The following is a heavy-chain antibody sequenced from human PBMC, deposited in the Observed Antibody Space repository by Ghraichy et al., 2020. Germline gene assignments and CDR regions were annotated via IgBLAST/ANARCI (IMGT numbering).Heavy chain of an antibody. Sequence: ESLRLSCAASGFTFSSYWMSWVRQAPGKGLEWVANIKQDGSEKYYVDSVKGRFTISRDNAKNSLYLQMNSLRAEDTAVYYCARDAHCSSTSCYTSSWFDPWGQGTLVTVSS. J-gene: IGHJ5*02. CDR2: IKQDGSEK. D-gene: IGHD2-2*02. V-gene: IGHV3-7*01. CDR3: ARDAHCSSTSCYTSSWFDP. CDR1: GFTFSSYW.